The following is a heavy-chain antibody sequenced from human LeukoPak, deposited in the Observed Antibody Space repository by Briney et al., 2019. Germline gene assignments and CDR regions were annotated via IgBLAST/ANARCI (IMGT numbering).Heavy chain of an antibody. D-gene: IGHD2-15*01. V-gene: IGHV3-21*01. CDR3: ARAGYCSGGSCYYQSHYGMDV. CDR2: ISSGSSYI. J-gene: IGHJ6*02. Sequence: GGSLRLSCAVSGSTFSSYSMNWVRQAPGKGLEWVSSISSGSSYIYYADSVKGRFTISRDNAKNSLYLQMNSLRAEDTAVYYCARAGYCSGGSCYYQSHYGMDVWGQGTTVTVSS. CDR1: GSTFSSYS.